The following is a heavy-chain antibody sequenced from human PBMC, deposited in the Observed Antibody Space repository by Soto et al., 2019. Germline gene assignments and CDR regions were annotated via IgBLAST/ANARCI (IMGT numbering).Heavy chain of an antibody. Sequence: QVQLVQSGAEVKRPGSSVKVSCESSGDTFNSYVISWVRQAPGQGLECMGGIIPIIGVTHYAQKFQGRVTISGLSSTGTAYMELTNLGFEDTALYYCARESLGAKGADHWGQGTLVTVSS. J-gene: IGHJ4*02. D-gene: IGHD3-16*01. CDR3: ARESLGAKGADH. CDR1: GDTFNSYV. V-gene: IGHV1-69*17. CDR2: IIPIIGVT.